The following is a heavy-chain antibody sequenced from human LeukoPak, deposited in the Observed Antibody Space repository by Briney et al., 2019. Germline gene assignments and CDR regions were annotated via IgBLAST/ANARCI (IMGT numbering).Heavy chain of an antibody. CDR3: ARYSDGSGYAAFDI. J-gene: IGHJ3*02. CDR2: IYYTGSAA. V-gene: IGHV4-39*07. Sequence: PSETLSLTCTVTGGSISSSGYYWGWIRQPPGSGLEWIGSIYYTGSAAYYNPSLRSRVTISLDTSNHQFSLQMSSVTAADTAVYSCARYSDGSGYAAFDIWGHGTMVTVSS. D-gene: IGHD3-22*01. CDR1: GGSISSSGYY.